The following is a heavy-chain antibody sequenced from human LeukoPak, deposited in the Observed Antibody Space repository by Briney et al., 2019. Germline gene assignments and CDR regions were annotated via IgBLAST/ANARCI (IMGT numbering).Heavy chain of an antibody. Sequence: GRSLRLSCAASGFTFSSYAVHWVRQAPGKGLEWVAVISYDGSNKYYADSVKGRFTISRDNSKNTLYLQMNSLRAEDTAVYYCARDFSGSYYGTTDYGMDIWGQGTTVTVSS. CDR1: GFTFSSYA. CDR3: ARDFSGSYYGTTDYGMDI. CDR2: ISYDGSNK. J-gene: IGHJ6*02. D-gene: IGHD1-26*01. V-gene: IGHV3-30-3*01.